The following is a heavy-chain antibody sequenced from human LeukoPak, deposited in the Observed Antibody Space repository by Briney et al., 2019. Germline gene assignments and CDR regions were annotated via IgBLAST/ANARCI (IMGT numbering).Heavy chain of an antibody. CDR1: GFTFSGYS. D-gene: IGHD3-10*01. J-gene: IGHJ3*02. V-gene: IGHV3-48*04. Sequence: GGSLRLSCAASGFTFSGYSMNWVRQAPGKGLEWVSYISSSSSTIYYADSVKGRFTISRDNAKNSLYLQMNSLRAEDTAVYYCARGGITMVRGVILDAFDIWGQGTMVTVSS. CDR2: ISSSSSTI. CDR3: ARGGITMVRGVILDAFDI.